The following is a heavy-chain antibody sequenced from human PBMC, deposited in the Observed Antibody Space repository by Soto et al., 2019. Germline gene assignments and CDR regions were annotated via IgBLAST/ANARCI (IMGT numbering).Heavy chain of an antibody. J-gene: IGHJ4*02. CDR1: RFTFSDYG. Sequence: PGGSLRLSCAASRFTFSDYGMPWVRQAPGKGLEWVAGISHGATRKSYSDSVKGRFIISRDNSKKMLYLQLNSPRREDTAVYYCARDWVGGSNRYQLDYWGRGTLVTVSS. D-gene: IGHD4-4*01. V-gene: IGHV3-30*03. CDR3: ARDWVGGSNRYQLDY. CDR2: ISHGATRK.